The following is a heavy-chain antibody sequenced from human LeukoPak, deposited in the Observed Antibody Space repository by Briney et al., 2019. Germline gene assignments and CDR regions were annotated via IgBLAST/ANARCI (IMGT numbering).Heavy chain of an antibody. CDR3: ARADHRLGEGFDY. J-gene: IGHJ4*02. CDR1: GFTFSSYA. D-gene: IGHD3-16*01. Sequence: GGSLRLSCAASGFTFSSYAMHWVRQAPGKGLEYVSAISSNGGSTYYANSVKGRFTISRDNSKNTLYLQMGSLRAEDMAVYYCARADHRLGEGFDYWGQGTLVTVSS. V-gene: IGHV3-64*01. CDR2: ISSNGGST.